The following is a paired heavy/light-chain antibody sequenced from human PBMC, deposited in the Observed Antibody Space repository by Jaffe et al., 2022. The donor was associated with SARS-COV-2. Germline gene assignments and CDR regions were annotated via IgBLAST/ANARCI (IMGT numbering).Heavy chain of an antibody. J-gene: IGHJ4*02. V-gene: IGHV5-10-1*03. D-gene: IGHD6-19*01. Sequence: EVQLVQSGAEVKKPGESLRISCKGSGYSFTSRWITWVRQMPGKGLEWMGKIDPRDSSSNYSPSSQGHVTLSADKSLSTVYLQWSSLKASDTAVYFCARQGLYNRKTITEAASDFDHWGQGTLVTVSS. CDR3: ARQGLYNRKTITEAASDFDH. CDR2: IDPRDSSS. CDR1: GYSFTSRW.
Light chain of an antibody. CDR2: YDS. V-gene: IGLV3-21*04. CDR3: QVWDTSSDYGV. CDR1: NIGSKS. J-gene: IGLJ3*02. Sequence: SYVLTQPPSVSVAPGKMAGITCEGNNIGSKSVHWYQQKPGQAPFLVIYYDSDRPSGIPERFSGSNSGNTATLTISRVEAGDEADYFCQVWDTSSDYGVFGGGTKLTVL.